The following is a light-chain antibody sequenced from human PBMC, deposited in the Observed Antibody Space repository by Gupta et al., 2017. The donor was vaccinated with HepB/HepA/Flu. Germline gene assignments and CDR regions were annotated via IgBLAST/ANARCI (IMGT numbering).Light chain of an antibody. CDR2: AAS. CDR3: QQTYSNPPWT. CDR1: QNINTY. Sequence: DIQMTKSQSSLSASVGDRVTITCRASQNINTYLNWYRQKPGTAPKLLIYAASSLQSGVPSRFSGSGSGTDFTLTINSLQPEDFATYYCQQTYSNPPWTFGQGTKVEIK. V-gene: IGKV1-39*01. J-gene: IGKJ1*01.